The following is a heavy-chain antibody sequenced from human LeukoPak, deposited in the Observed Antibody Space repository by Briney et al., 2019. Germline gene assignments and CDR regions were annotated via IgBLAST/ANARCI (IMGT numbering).Heavy chain of an antibody. CDR1: EFTFSIYA. CDR3: ARDPILYDRIGVVPPAQALGYLAL. V-gene: IGHV3-30*04. Sequence: PGGSLRLSCAASEFTFSIYAIHWVRQAPGKGLEWVAVISYDGSKKYYADSMKGRFTISRDNSKSTLYLQMNSLRAEDTAVYYCARDPILYDRIGVVPPAQALGYLALSGRGTLVTVSS. CDR2: ISYDGSKK. J-gene: IGHJ2*01. D-gene: IGHD2-2*01.